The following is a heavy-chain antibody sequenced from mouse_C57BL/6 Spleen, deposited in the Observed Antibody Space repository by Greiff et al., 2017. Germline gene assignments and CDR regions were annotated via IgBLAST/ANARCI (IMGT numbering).Heavy chain of an antibody. D-gene: IGHD1-1*01. CDR1: GYTFTSSW. CDR2: IYPSDSET. Sequence: QVQLQQPGAELVRPGSSVKLSCKASGYTFTSSWMDWVKQRPGQGLEWIGNIYPSDSETHYNQKFKDKATLTVDKSSSTAYMQLSSLTSEDSAVYYCARLGYYGSSYGAWFAYWGQGTLVTVSA. J-gene: IGHJ3*01. V-gene: IGHV1-61*01. CDR3: ARLGYYGSSYGAWFAY.